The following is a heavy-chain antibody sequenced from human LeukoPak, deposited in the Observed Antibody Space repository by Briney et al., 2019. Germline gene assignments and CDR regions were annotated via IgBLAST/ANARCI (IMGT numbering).Heavy chain of an antibody. Sequence: GASVKVSCKASGYTFTSYDINWVRQATGQGLEWMGWMNPNSGSTSYAQKFQGRVTMTRDMSTSTVYMELSSLRSEDTAVYYCARVYSWLYFDYWGQGTLVTVSS. D-gene: IGHD5-18*01. J-gene: IGHJ4*02. CDR1: GYTFTSYD. CDR3: ARVYSWLYFDY. V-gene: IGHV1-8*02. CDR2: MNPNSGST.